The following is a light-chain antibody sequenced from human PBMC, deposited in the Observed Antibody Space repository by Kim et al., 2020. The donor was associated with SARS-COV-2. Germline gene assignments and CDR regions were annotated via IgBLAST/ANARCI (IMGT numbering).Light chain of an antibody. CDR2: AAY. V-gene: IGKV1D-8*02. CDR1: QNIARY. Sequence: SASPGGKVTITCRLTQNIARYLAWFQQRPGKAPQLLTYAAYTLHTGAPSRFSGSGSGTDFTLTINPLQSEDSATYFCQQYFDFPYTFGQGTKLEI. CDR3: QQYFDFPYT. J-gene: IGKJ2*01.